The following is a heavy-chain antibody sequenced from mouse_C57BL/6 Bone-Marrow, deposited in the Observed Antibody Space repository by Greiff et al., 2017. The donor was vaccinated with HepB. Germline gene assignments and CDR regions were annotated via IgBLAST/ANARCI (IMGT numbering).Heavy chain of an antibody. V-gene: IGHV5-17*01. CDR2: ISSGSSTI. D-gene: IGHD3-3*01. CDR3: ARGTLYFDY. CDR1: GFTFSDYG. J-gene: IGHJ2*01. Sequence: EVKLMESGGGLVKPGGSLKLSCAASGFTFSDYGMHWVRQAPEKGLEWVAYISSGSSTIYYADTVKGRFTISRDNAKNTLFLQMTSLRSEDTAMYYCARGTLYFDYWGQGTTLTVSS.